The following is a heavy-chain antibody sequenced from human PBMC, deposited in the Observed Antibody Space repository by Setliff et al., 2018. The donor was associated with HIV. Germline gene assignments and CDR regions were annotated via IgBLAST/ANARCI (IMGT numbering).Heavy chain of an antibody. Sequence: GSLRLSCAASGFTFSSYAMSWVRQAPGKGLEWVSAISGSGSSTYYADSVKGRFTISRDNSKNTLYLQMNSLRSEDTAVYYCASGSGYCTKGDCYIGVHRTPDKYYFDSWGQGTLVTVSS. CDR2: ISGSGSST. V-gene: IGHV3-23*01. D-gene: IGHD2-8*01. J-gene: IGHJ4*02. CDR1: GFTFSSYA. CDR3: ASGSGYCTKGDCYIGVHRTPDKYYFDS.